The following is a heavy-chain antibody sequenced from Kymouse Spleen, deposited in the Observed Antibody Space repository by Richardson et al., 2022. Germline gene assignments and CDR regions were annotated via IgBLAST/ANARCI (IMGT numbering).Heavy chain of an antibody. CDR2: INHSGST. CDR3: ARDILTGYGVLLRYGR. D-gene: IGHD3-9*01. Sequence: QVQLQQWGAGLLKPSETLSLTCAVYGGSFSGYYWSWIRQPPGKGLEWIGEINHSGSTNYNPSLKSRVTISVDTSKNQFSLKLSSVTAADTAVYYCARDILTGYGVLLRYGRLGPRDHGHRLL. V-gene: IGHV4-34*01. CDR1: GGSFSGYY. J-gene: IGHJ6*02.